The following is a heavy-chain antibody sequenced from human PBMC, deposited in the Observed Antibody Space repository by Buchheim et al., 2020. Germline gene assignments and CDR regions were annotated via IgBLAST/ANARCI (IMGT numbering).Heavy chain of an antibody. CDR2: ISSSSTYT. CDR3: ASPSRGYFYYLDV. V-gene: IGHV3-11*05. CDR1: GFTFSDYY. D-gene: IGHD3-10*01. J-gene: IGHJ6*03. Sequence: QVQLVESGGGMVKPGGSLRLSCAAPGFTFSDYYLTWIRQAPGKGLEWVSYISSSSTYTDYADSVRGRFTISRDNAKNSLYLQMNSRRAEDAAVYYCASPSRGYFYYLDVWGQGTT.